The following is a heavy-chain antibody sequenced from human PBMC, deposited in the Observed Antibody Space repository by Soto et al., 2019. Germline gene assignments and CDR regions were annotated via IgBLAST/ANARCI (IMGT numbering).Heavy chain of an antibody. CDR2: IYDSGST. CDR3: ARNGASIAAAQGWFDP. D-gene: IGHD6-13*01. Sequence: KAWETLSLTCTVSGGSISSSSYYWGWIRQPPGKGLEWIGSIYDSGSTYYNPSLKSRVTISVDTSKNQFSLKLSSVTAADTAVYYCARNGASIAAAQGWFDPWGQGTLVTVSS. V-gene: IGHV4-39*01. CDR1: GGSISSSSYY. J-gene: IGHJ5*02.